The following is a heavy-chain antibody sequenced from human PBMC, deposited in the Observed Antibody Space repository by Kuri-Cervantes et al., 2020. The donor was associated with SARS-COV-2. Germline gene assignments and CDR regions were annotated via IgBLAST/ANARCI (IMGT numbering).Heavy chain of an antibody. Sequence: GESLKISCTASGFNFGDFAMAWFRQAPGKGMEWIGFIKSKTYYGTPKYAASVKGRFTISRDDSKSIAYLQMNSLKTEDTAVYYCTRGGIAVAGSFDYWGQGTLVTVSS. CDR3: TRGGIAVAGSFDY. CDR1: GFNFGDFA. D-gene: IGHD6-19*01. V-gene: IGHV3-49*03. J-gene: IGHJ4*02. CDR2: IKSKTYYGTP.